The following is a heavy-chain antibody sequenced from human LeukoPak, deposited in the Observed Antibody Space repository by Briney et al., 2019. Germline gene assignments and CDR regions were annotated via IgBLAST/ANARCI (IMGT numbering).Heavy chain of an antibody. V-gene: IGHV4-39*07. Sequence: SETLSLTCTVSGGSISSSSYYWGWIRQPPGKGLEWIGSIYYSGSTYYNPSLKSRVTISVDTSKNQFSLKLSSVTAADTAVYYCARGDYYDSSGHYWGQGTLVTVSS. CDR2: IYYSGST. CDR3: ARGDYYDSSGHY. D-gene: IGHD3-22*01. J-gene: IGHJ4*02. CDR1: GGSISSSSYY.